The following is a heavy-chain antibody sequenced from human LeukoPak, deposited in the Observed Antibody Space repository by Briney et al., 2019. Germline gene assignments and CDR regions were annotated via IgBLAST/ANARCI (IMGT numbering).Heavy chain of an antibody. CDR2: ISSSSSYI. CDR1: GFTFSSYS. D-gene: IGHD5-18*01. CDR3: ARDDSYGTSFDY. J-gene: IGHJ4*02. Sequence: GGSLRLSCAASGFTFSSYSMNWVRQAPGKGLEWVSSISSSSSYIYYADSVKGRFTISRDNAKNSLYLQMNSLRAEDTAVYYCARDDSYGTSFDYWGQGTLVTVSS. V-gene: IGHV3-21*01.